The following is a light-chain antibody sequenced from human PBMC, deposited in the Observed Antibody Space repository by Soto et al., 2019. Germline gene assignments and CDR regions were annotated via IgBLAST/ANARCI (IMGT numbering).Light chain of an antibody. CDR3: QQHQSYPT. CDR2: AAS. CDR1: QGIRND. V-gene: IGKV1-17*01. Sequence: DIQMTQSPSSLSASVGDRVTITCRASQGIRNDLGWYQQKPGQAPKRLIYAASSLQSGVPSRFSGSGSATAFTLTISSLQTEEFATYYDQQHQSYPTFCQGTRLEIK. J-gene: IGKJ5*01.